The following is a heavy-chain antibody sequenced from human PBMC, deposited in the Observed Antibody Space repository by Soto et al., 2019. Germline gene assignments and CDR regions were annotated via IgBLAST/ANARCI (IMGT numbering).Heavy chain of an antibody. CDR3: ATDHIVVVQAAPTYYYYYYGMDV. Sequence: ASVKVSCKVSGYTLTELSMHWVRQAPGKGLEWMGGFDPEDGETIYAQKFQGRVTMTEDTSTDTAYMELSSLRSEDTAVYYCATDHIVVVQAAPTYYYYYYGMDVWGQGTTVTVYS. CDR1: GYTLTELS. J-gene: IGHJ6*02. CDR2: FDPEDGET. D-gene: IGHD2-2*01. V-gene: IGHV1-24*01.